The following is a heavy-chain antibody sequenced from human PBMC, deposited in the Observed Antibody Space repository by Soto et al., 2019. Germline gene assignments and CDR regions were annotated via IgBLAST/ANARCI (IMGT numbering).Heavy chain of an antibody. CDR1: GFTFSTYA. CDR2: ISASGGST. Sequence: EVQLLESGGGLVQPGGSLRLSCATSGFTFSTYAMTWVRQAPGMGLEWVSAISASGGSTYYADSVKGRFTISRDNSKSTLQLQMNSLTTEDTAIYYCAKDDQQQRHLAYWFDPWGQGTLVTVSS. CDR3: AKDDQQQRHLAYWFDP. D-gene: IGHD6-13*01. J-gene: IGHJ5*02. V-gene: IGHV3-23*01.